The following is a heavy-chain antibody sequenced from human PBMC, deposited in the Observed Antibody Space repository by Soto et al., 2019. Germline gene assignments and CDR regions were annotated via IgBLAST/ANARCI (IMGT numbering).Heavy chain of an antibody. CDR1: GFTFSSYG. Sequence: QVQLVESGGGVVQPGRSLRLSCAASGFTFSSYGMHWVRQAPGKGLEWVAVISYDGSNKYYADSVKGRFTISRDNSKNTLYLQMNSLRAEDTAVYYCAKDGDRSSGWYQRLDYWGQGTLVTVSS. CDR3: AKDGDRSSGWYQRLDY. CDR2: ISYDGSNK. J-gene: IGHJ4*02. D-gene: IGHD6-19*01. V-gene: IGHV3-30*18.